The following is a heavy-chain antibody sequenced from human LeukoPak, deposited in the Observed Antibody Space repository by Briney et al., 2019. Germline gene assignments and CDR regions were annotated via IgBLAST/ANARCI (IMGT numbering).Heavy chain of an antibody. CDR2: IDTRGCT. V-gene: IGHV4-61*02. D-gene: IGHD3-22*01. Sequence: PSETLSLTCTVSGGSISSGSYYGSWIRQPAGKRLEGIGRIDTRGCTHYNPSRKSRVTISVYTSNNQFSLKLSSVPAADTAVYYCASTDDGRYYDSSGYLVGYWGQGTLVTVSS. J-gene: IGHJ4*02. CDR1: GGSISSGSYY. CDR3: ASTDDGRYYDSSGYLVGY.